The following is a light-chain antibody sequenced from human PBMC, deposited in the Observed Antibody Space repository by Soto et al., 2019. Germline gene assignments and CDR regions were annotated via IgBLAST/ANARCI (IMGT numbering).Light chain of an antibody. J-gene: IGKJ1*01. CDR2: KAS. CDR3: QQYNSYPWT. CDR1: PSISSW. V-gene: IGKV1-5*03. Sequence: DIQMTQSPSNPSASVGDRVTITCRASPSISSWLAWYQQKPGKAPKLLIYKASGLESGVPSRFSGSGSGTEFTLTISSLQPDDFATYYCQQYNSYPWTFGQGTKVEIK.